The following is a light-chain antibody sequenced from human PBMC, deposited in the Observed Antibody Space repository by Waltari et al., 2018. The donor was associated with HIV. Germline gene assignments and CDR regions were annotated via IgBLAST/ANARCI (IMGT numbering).Light chain of an antibody. CDR3: QSTDKTGTLVL. Sequence: SSELTQPPSVSVSPGQTARITCSGDPLPNHSAYWYQQKPGQVPVLIISKASYRPSNIPERFSGSSSGTTATLTISAVQAGDEADYYCQSTDKTGTLVLFGGGTQLTV. CDR1: PLPNHS. CDR2: KAS. J-gene: IGLJ2*01. V-gene: IGLV3-25*03.